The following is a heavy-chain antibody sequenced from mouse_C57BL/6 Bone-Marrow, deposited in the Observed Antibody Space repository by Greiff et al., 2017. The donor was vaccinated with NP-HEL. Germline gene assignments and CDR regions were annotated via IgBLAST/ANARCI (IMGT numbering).Heavy chain of an antibody. J-gene: IGHJ4*01. V-gene: IGHV1-55*01. CDR1: GYTFTSYW. D-gene: IGHD1-1*01. CDR3: ARGITTVVGYYAMDY. CDR2: IYPGSGST. Sequence: QVQLKQPGAELVKPGASVKMSCKASGYTFTSYWITWVKQRPGQGLEWIGDIYPGSGSTNYNEKFKSKATLTVDTSSSTAYMQLSSLTSEDSAVYYCARGITTVVGYYAMDYWGQGTSVTVSS.